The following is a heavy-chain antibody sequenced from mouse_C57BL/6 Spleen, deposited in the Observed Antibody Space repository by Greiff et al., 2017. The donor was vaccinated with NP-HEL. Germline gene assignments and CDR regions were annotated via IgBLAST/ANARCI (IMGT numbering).Heavy chain of an antibody. CDR1: GFTFSDYG. CDR3: ARQGVVARDYFDY. CDR2: ISSGSSTI. D-gene: IGHD1-1*01. V-gene: IGHV5-17*01. Sequence: EVKLMESGGGLVKPGGSLKLSCAASGFTFSDYGMHWVRQAPEKGLEWVAYISSGSSTIYYADTVKGRFTISRDNAKNTLFLQMTSLRSEDTAMYYCARQGVVARDYFDYWGQGTTLTVSS. J-gene: IGHJ2*01.